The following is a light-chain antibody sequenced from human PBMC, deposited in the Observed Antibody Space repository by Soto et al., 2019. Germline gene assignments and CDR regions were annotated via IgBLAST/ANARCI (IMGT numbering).Light chain of an antibody. CDR1: SSDVGGCNH. CDR3: SSYADRSTPVV. V-gene: IGLV2-14*01. J-gene: IGLJ2*01. Sequence: QSVLTQPASVSGSPGQSITISCTGTSSDVGGCNHVSWYQQHPDKAPKLLIYDVSNRPSGVSNRFSGSKSGNTASLTISGLQAEDEADYYCSSYADRSTPVVFGGGTKLTVL. CDR2: DVS.